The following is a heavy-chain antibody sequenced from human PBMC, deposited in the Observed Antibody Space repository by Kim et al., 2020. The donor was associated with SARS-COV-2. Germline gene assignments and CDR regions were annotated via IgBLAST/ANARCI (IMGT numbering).Heavy chain of an antibody. D-gene: IGHD6-13*01. CDR2: IIPIFGTA. Sequence: SVKVSCKASGGTFSSYAISWVRQAPGQGLEWMGGIIPIFGTANYAQKFQGRVTITADESTSTAYMELSSLRSEDTAVYYCARALGIAAAGTLGSDVWGQGTTVTVSS. CDR1: GGTFSSYA. CDR3: ARALGIAAAGTLGSDV. V-gene: IGHV1-69*13. J-gene: IGHJ6*02.